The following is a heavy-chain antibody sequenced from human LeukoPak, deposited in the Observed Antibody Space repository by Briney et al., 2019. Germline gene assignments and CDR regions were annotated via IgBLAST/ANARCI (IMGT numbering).Heavy chain of an antibody. CDR1: GFTFSSYA. D-gene: IGHD3-10*01. Sequence: GGSLRLSCAASGFTFSSYAMSWVRQAPGKGLEWVSAISGSGGSTYYADSVKGRFTISRDNSKNTLYLQMNSLRAEDTAVYYCARDGGYYYYGMDVWGQGTAVTVSS. CDR2: ISGSGGST. V-gene: IGHV3-23*01. J-gene: IGHJ6*02. CDR3: ARDGGYYYYGMDV.